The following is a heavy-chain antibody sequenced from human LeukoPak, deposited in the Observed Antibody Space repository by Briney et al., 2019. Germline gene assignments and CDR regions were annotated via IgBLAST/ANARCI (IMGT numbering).Heavy chain of an antibody. CDR1: GFTFSSYA. CDR3: AKGVSTRPLYYFDY. Sequence: PGGSLRLSCAASGFTFSSYAVHWVRQAPGKGLEWVSVISASGASTYNADSVKGRFTISRDNSKNTLYLQMNSLRVEDTALYFCAKGVSTRPLYYFDYWGQGTLVTVSS. D-gene: IGHD6-6*01. CDR2: ISASGAST. J-gene: IGHJ4*02. V-gene: IGHV3-23*01.